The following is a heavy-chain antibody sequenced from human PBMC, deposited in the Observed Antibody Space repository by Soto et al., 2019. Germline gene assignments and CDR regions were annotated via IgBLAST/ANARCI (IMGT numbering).Heavy chain of an antibody. D-gene: IGHD5-12*01. CDR3: ARGVATVVTSYSDY. CDR1: GGSFSGYY. Sequence: QVQLQQWGAGLLKPSETLSLTCAVYGGSFSGYYWSWIRQPPGKGLEWIGEINHSGSTNYNPSLKSRVTISVDTSKNQFSLKLSSVTAADTAVYYCARGVATVVTSYSDYWGQGTLVTVSS. CDR2: INHSGST. V-gene: IGHV4-34*01. J-gene: IGHJ4*02.